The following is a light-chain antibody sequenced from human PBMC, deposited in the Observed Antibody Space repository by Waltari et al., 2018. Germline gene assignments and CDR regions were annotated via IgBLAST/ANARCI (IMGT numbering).Light chain of an antibody. CDR2: GAS. CDR1: QSVTSN. CDR3: LQYNDWPPWT. Sequence: EIVMTQSPATLSVSPGERATLSCRASQSVTSNLAWYQQKPGQPPRLLIFGASTRATDIPARFSGSGSGTEFTLTISSLQSEDFAVYYCLQYNDWPPWTFGQGTKVEIK. J-gene: IGKJ1*01. V-gene: IGKV3-15*01.